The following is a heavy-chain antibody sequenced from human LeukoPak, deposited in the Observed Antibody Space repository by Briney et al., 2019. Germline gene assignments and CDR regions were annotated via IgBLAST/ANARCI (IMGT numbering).Heavy chain of an antibody. Sequence: ASVKVSCKASGYTFNSYDINWVRQATGQGLEWMGWMNPNSGNTGYAQKFQGRVTITRNTSISTAYMELSSLRSEDTAAYYCARGGLGYCSSTSCYIIDYWGQGTLVTVSS. J-gene: IGHJ4*02. D-gene: IGHD2-2*02. V-gene: IGHV1-8*03. CDR2: MNPNSGNT. CDR1: GYTFNSYD. CDR3: ARGGLGYCSSTSCYIIDY.